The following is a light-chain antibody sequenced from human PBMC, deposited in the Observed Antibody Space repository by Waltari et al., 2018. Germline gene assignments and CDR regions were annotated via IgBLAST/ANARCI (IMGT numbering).Light chain of an antibody. V-gene: IGKV3-11*01. CDR2: QAS. J-gene: IGKJ4*01. CDR1: QSVGSY. Sequence: EIVLTQSPATLSSSPGARVTLSCRASQSVGSYLAWYQQQPGQAPRLLIHQASTRAAGIPARFSGSGSGTDFTLTISSLEPEDFAVYYCQQRGSWPPAFGGGTKVEIK. CDR3: QQRGSWPPA.